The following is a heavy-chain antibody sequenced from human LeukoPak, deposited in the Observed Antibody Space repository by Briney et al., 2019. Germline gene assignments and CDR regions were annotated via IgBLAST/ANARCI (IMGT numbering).Heavy chain of an antibody. CDR1: GGSFSGYH. CDR2: INHSGST. V-gene: IGHV4-34*01. D-gene: IGHD3-10*01. Sequence: SETLSLTCAVYGGSFSGYHWSWIRQPPGKGLEWIGEINHSGSTNYNPSLKSRVTISVDTSKNQFSLKLSSVTAADTAVYYCARHLWFGRHDYWGQGTLVTVSS. J-gene: IGHJ4*02. CDR3: ARHLWFGRHDY.